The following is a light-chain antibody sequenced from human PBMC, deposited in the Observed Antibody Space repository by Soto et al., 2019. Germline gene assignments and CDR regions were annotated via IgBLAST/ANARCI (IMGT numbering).Light chain of an antibody. CDR2: LGS. V-gene: IGKV2-28*01. Sequence: DIVMTQSPLSLPVTPGEPASISCRSSQSLLHSNGYNYLDWYLQKPGQSPQLLIYLGSNRASGVPDRFSGCGSGTDFTLKISRVEAEDVGVYYCMQALQPPPTFGQGTKLEIK. CDR3: MQALQPPPT. J-gene: IGKJ2*01. CDR1: QSLLHSNGYNY.